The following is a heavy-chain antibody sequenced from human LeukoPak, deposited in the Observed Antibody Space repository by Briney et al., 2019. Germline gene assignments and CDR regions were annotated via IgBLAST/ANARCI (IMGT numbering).Heavy chain of an antibody. CDR2: IIPIFGTA. J-gene: IGHJ3*02. CDR3: ARILAYCGGDCYSTDAAFDI. D-gene: IGHD2-21*02. CDR1: GGTFSSYA. Sequence: ASVKVSCKASGGTFSSYAISWVRQAPGQGLEWMGGIIPIFGTANYAQKFQGRVTITADESTSTAYMELSSLRSEDTAVYYCARILAYCGGDCYSTDAAFDIWGQGTMVTVSS. V-gene: IGHV1-69*13.